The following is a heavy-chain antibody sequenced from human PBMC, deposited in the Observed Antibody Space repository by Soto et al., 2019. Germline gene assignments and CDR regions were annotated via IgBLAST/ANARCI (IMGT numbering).Heavy chain of an antibody. CDR3: ARHNSQNYGNPAARSWFHP. D-gene: IGHD4-17*01. Sequence: XSGKFSCHAVGCRFIGYFMHWGRRAPVQGLGWMRIIDTSGDSGNYAQKFQGRVTITRDTSTSIVDLDLSSLKYEDTAVYYCARHNSQNYGNPAARSWFHPCGRGTQVTDSS. CDR2: IDTSGDSG. J-gene: IGHJ5*02. V-gene: IGHV1-46*01. CDR1: GCRFIGYF.